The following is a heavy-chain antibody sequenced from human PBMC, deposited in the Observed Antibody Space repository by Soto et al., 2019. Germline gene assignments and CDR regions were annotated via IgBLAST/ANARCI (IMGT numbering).Heavy chain of an antibody. CDR2: IIPIFGTA. J-gene: IGHJ6*02. Sequence: ASVKVSCKXSGGTFSRYAISWVRQAPGQGLEWMGGIIPIFGTANYAQKFQGRVTITADESTSTAYMELSSMRSEDTAVYYRSPGYSSGWYGGVGMDVWGQGTTVTVSS. CDR3: SPGYSSGWYGGVGMDV. V-gene: IGHV1-69*13. D-gene: IGHD6-19*01. CDR1: GGTFSRYA.